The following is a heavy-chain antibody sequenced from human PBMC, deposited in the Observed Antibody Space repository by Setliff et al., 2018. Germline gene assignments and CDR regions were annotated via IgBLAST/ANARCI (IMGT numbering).Heavy chain of an antibody. CDR2: ISSSGSTI. CDR3: ARTLGFYYDSSGYPVVHDALDL. J-gene: IGHJ3*01. CDR1: GFTFSDYY. Sequence: GGSLRLSCAASGFTFSDYYMSWIRQAPGKGLEWVSYISSSGSTIYYADSVKGRFTITRDNAKNSLYLQMNSLRAEDTAVYYCARTLGFYYDSSGYPVVHDALDLWGQGTMVTVSS. V-gene: IGHV3-11*04. D-gene: IGHD3-22*01.